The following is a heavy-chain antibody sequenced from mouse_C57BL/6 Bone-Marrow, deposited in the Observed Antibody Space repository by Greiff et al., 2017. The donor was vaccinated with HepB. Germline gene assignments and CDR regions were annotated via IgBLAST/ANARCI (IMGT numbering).Heavy chain of an antibody. D-gene: IGHD1-1*01. CDR3: ARFTTVVAPYFDY. V-gene: IGHV1-20*01. CDR2: INPYNGDT. Sequence: EVQLQESGPELVKPGDSVKISCKASGYSFTGYFMNWVMQSHGKSLEWIGRINPYNGDTFYNQKFKGKATLTVDKSSSTAHMELRSLTSEDSAVYYCARFTTVVAPYFDYWGQGTTLTVSS. CDR1: GYSFTGYF. J-gene: IGHJ2*01.